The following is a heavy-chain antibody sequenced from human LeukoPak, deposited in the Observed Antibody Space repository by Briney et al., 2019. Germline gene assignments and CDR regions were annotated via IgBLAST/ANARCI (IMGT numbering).Heavy chain of an antibody. CDR3: VKDANYFDSGSYMVPFDS. D-gene: IGHD3-22*01. Sequence: GGSLRLSCTASGFTFSRCAMGWVRQSPGKGLEWAAGIGGSDGRTYYADPVKGRFNISRDNFKNSLYLQLNSLRSEDTAIYYCVKDANYFDSGSYMVPFDSWGQGTLVTVSS. CDR2: IGGSDGRT. V-gene: IGHV3-23*01. J-gene: IGHJ4*02. CDR1: GFTFSRCA.